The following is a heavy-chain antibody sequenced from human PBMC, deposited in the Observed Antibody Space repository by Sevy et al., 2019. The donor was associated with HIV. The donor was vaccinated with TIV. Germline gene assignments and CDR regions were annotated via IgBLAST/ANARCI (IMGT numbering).Heavy chain of an antibody. V-gene: IGHV3-23*01. CDR1: GFTFSKYS. CDR3: AREGCTKPHDY. D-gene: IGHD2-8*01. J-gene: IGHJ4*02. Sequence: GGFLRLSCAASGFTFSKYSMSWVRQPPGKGLEWVSTLSFGCGEIKYADSVKGRFTISRDNSKSSVYLQMNNLRPEGKAVYYCAREGCTKPHDYWGQGTLVTVSS. CDR2: LSFGCGEI.